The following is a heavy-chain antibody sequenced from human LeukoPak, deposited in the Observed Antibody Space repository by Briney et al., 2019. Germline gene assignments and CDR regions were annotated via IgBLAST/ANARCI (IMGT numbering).Heavy chain of an antibody. D-gene: IGHD3-3*01. V-gene: IGHV3-15*01. Sequence: PGGSLRLSCAASGFTFSNAWMNWVRQAPGKGLEWVGHIKSKTDGGTTDYAAPVKGRITISRDDSKNMLYLQMNSLKTEDTAVYYCTQSGSYYDFWSGENWGQGTLVTVSS. CDR1: GFTFSNAW. CDR3: TQSGSYYDFWSGEN. CDR2: IKSKTDGGTT. J-gene: IGHJ4*02.